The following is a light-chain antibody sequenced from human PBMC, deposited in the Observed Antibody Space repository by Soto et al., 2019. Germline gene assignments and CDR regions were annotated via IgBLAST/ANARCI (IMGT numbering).Light chain of an antibody. CDR2: GAS. CDR3: QQYDKWPWT. V-gene: IGKV3-15*01. CDR1: QSVSSN. Sequence: EIVMTQSPATLSVSPGERDTLSCLTSQSVSSNLAWYQQTPGQAPRLLIYGASTRATDVPARFSGSGSGTEFTLTISSLQSEDFAVYYCQQYDKWPWTFGQGTTVDIK. J-gene: IGKJ1*01.